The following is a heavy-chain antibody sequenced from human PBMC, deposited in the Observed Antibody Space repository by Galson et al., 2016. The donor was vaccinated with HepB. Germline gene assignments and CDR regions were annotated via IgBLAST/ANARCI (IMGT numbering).Heavy chain of an antibody. J-gene: IGHJ4*02. CDR3: ARAQVGEIAAAGTWFDY. CDR1: GGSISRYY. CDR2: IHYSGST. Sequence: TLSLTCTVSGGSISRYYWSWIRQPPGKGLEWIGYIHYSGSTYYNPSLKSRVTISVDTSKNQFSLKLSSVTAADTAVYYCARAQVGEIAAAGTWFDYWGQGTLVTVSS. V-gene: IGHV4-59*04. D-gene: IGHD6-13*01.